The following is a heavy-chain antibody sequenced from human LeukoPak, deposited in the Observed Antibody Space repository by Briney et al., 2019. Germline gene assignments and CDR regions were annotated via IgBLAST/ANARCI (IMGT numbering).Heavy chain of an antibody. V-gene: IGHV4-61*02. CDR1: GGSISSGSYY. Sequence: SETLSLTCTVSGGSISSGSYYWSWIRQPPGKGLEWIGRIYTSGSTNYNPSLKSRVTISVDTSKNQFSLKLSSVTAADTAVYYCASGGSGSYLLDYWGQGTLVTVSS. D-gene: IGHD3-10*01. J-gene: IGHJ4*02. CDR2: IYTSGST. CDR3: ASGGSGSYLLDY.